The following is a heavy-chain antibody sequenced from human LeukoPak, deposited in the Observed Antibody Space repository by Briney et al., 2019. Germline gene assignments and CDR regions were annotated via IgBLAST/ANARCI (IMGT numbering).Heavy chain of an antibody. J-gene: IGHJ4*02. CDR3: VVGGSPGY. D-gene: IGHD2-15*01. Sequence: GGSMRLSCAASGLSFSAYKMHWVRQAPRKGLVWVSRISTDGYTSDYADFVQGRFTASRDNTKNTWSLEMNSLRAEDTAVYYCVVGGSPGYWGQGTLVTVSS. V-gene: IGHV3-74*01. CDR1: GLSFSAYK. CDR2: ISTDGYTS.